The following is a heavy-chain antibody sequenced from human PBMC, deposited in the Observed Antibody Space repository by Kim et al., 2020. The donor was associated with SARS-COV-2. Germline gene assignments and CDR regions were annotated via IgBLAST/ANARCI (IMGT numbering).Heavy chain of an antibody. CDR2: ISGSGGST. V-gene: IGHV3-23*01. CDR3: ARSVDTNSFDY. D-gene: IGHD3-10*01. CDR1: GFTFSSYA. J-gene: IGHJ4*02. Sequence: GGSLRLSCAASGFTFSSYARSWVRQAPGKGLEWVSDISGSGGSTYYADSVKGRFTISRDNSKNTLYLQMNSLRAEDTAVYYCARSVDTNSFDYWGQGTLVTVSS.